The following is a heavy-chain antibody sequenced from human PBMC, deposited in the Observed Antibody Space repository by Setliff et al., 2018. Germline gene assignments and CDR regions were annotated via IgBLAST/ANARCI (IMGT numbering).Heavy chain of an antibody. Sequence: SETLSLTCTVSGYSISSGYIWGWIRQPPGKGLEWVGNIGHTGSINYNPSLKSRLTISRDTSKNQVSLKSNSVTATDTAVYYCARDLGHGGDSDYWGQGIQVTVSS. V-gene: IGHV4-38-2*02. D-gene: IGHD2-21*02. J-gene: IGHJ4*02. CDR2: IGHTGSI. CDR1: GYSISSGYI. CDR3: ARDLGHGGDSDY.